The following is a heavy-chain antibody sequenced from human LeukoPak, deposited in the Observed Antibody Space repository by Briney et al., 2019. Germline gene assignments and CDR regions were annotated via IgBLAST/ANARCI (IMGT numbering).Heavy chain of an antibody. J-gene: IGHJ4*02. Sequence: GGSLRFSCAASGFSLSSYWMSWVRQAPGKGLQWVANIKHDGSNEYYVDSVKGRFTISRDNAKNSVYAQMNSLRAEDTAVYYCPRDDSEFDYWGQGTLVTVSP. D-gene: IGHD2-21*02. CDR1: GFSLSSYW. V-gene: IGHV3-7*01. CDR3: PRDDSEFDY. CDR2: IKHDGSNE.